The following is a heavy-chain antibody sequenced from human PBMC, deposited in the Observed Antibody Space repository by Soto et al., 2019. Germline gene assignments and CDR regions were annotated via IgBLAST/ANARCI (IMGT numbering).Heavy chain of an antibody. D-gene: IGHD2-2*01. CDR1: GYTFTNYA. V-gene: IGHV1-3*05. CDR2: INVGDGNT. CDR3: ARTGYCITTICYATPGYGIDV. J-gene: IGHJ6*02. Sequence: QVQLVQSGAEEKKPGASVKVSCKASGYTFTNYAMHWVRQAPGQRLEWMGWINVGDGNTKYSQKFQDRVTITRDTSASTAYMELSSLRSEDTAVYYCARTGYCITTICYATPGYGIDVWGQGTTVTVSS.